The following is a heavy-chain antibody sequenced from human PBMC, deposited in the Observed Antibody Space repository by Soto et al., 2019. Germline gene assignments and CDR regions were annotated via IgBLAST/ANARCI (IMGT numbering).Heavy chain of an antibody. CDR3: TRGRRYGYNRAIDY. CDR2: INHGCST. V-gene: IGHV4-34*01. CDR1: GGSFSGYY. D-gene: IGHD5-12*01. J-gene: IGHJ4*02. Sequence: QVQLHQRGEELLNPSETLSLTCAVYGGSFSGYYWCLIRQPPGKGLEWLVEINHGCSTNYNPSLRSRVTISIYSAKKQFSLKLSAVTAAVTAVYYCTRGRRYGYNRAIDYWGQGNLVTVSS.